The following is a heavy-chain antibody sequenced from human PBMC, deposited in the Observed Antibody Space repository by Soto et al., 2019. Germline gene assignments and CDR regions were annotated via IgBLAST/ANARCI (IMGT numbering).Heavy chain of an antibody. CDR3: TTQKTMIVVVYYFDY. V-gene: IGHV3-15*01. D-gene: IGHD3-22*01. Sequence: GGSLRLSXAASGFTFSNAWMSWVRQAPGKGLEWVGRIKSKTDGGTTDYAAPVKGRFTISRDDSKNTLYLHMNSLKTEDTAVYYCTTQKTMIVVVYYFDYWGQGTLVTVSS. CDR1: GFTFSNAW. J-gene: IGHJ4*02. CDR2: IKSKTDGGTT.